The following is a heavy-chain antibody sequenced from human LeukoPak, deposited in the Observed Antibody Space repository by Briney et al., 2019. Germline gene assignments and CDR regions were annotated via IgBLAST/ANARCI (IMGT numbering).Heavy chain of an antibody. CDR2: ISSRGST. J-gene: IGHJ4*02. D-gene: IGHD1-1*01. CDR3: ARADNLNAFDY. Sequence: SETLSLTCTVSGDSISSGGYFWTWIRQHPGKGLECIGYISSRGSTFHNPSLKSRLTISVDPSKNQFSLKLSSVTAADTAVYYCARADNLNAFDYWGQGTLLTVSS. CDR1: GDSISSGGYF. V-gene: IGHV4-31*03.